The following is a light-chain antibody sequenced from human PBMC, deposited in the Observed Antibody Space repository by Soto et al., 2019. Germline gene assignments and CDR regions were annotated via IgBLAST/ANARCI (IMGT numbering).Light chain of an antibody. CDR2: DAS. V-gene: IGKV3-11*01. J-gene: IGKJ1*01. Sequence: EIVLTQSPAILSLSPGERGTLSCRASQSVDSYLAWYQQKPGQAPRLLIYDASNRAGGIPARFSGSGSGTDFTLTISRVEPEDFAVYYCQQYGSSGTFGQGTKVDIK. CDR1: QSVDSY. CDR3: QQYGSSGT.